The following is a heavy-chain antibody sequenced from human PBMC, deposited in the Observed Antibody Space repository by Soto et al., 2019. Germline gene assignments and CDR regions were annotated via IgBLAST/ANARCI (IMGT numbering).Heavy chain of an antibody. CDR3: ARDLGGWPDY. J-gene: IGHJ4*02. D-gene: IGHD2-15*01. Sequence: ASVKVSCKAIGYGFTRHYIHWVRQAPGQGLEWMGTIFPGGVNIAYAQKFQGRVTITRDTSASTAYMELSSLRSEDTAVYYCARDLGGWPDYWGQGTLVTVSS. V-gene: IGHV1-46*01. CDR1: GYGFTRHY. CDR2: IFPGGVNI.